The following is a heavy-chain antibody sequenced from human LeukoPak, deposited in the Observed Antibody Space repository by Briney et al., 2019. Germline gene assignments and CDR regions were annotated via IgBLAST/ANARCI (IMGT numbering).Heavy chain of an antibody. V-gene: IGHV3-11*06. CDR2: ISGSSRYT. Sequence: PGGSLRLSCAASGFTFSDYYMSWIRQAPGKWLEWVAYISGSSRYTDYADSVKGRFTISRDNAKKSLYLQMSSLRAEDTAVYYCARGKDSPGYWGQGTLVTVSS. D-gene: IGHD3/OR15-3a*01. CDR3: ARGKDSPGY. CDR1: GFTFSDYY. J-gene: IGHJ4*02.